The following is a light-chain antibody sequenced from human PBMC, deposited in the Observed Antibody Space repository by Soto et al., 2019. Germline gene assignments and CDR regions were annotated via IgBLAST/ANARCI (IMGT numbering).Light chain of an antibody. J-gene: IGKJ1*01. V-gene: IGKV1-5*01. Sequence: IQMTQSPSTLSASLGDRVIITCRASQSISRWLAWFQQKPGKAPKLLIYDAPILENGVQFRFGGRGSGTEFTLTISSLQPEDFATNYCQHYNSYGTFGQGTKVDI. CDR2: DAP. CDR1: QSISRW. CDR3: QHYNSYGT.